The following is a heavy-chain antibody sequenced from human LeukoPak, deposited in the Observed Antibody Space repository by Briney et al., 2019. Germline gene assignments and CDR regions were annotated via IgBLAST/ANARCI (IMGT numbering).Heavy chain of an antibody. J-gene: IGHJ4*02. CDR2: IYYSGST. Sequence: SETLSLTCTVSGGSISSSGYYWGWIRQPPGKGLEWIGSIYYSGSTYYNPSLKSRVTISVDTSKNQFSLKLSSVTAADTAVFYCTRGQAVDVVVPAAMRADGVGARFGFDYWGQGTLVTVSS. V-gene: IGHV4-39*01. CDR1: GGSISSSGYY. D-gene: IGHD2-2*01. CDR3: TRGQAVDVVVPAAMRADGVGARFGFDY.